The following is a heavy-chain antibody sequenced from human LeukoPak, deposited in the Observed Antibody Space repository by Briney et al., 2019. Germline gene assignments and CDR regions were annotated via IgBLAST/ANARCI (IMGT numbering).Heavy chain of an antibody. J-gene: IGHJ6*02. Sequence: EASVKVSCKASGYTFTGYYMHWVRQAPGQGLEWMGWINPNSGGTNYAQKFQGRVTMTRDTSISTAYMELSRLRSDDTAVYHCARELRSGYRKYGMDVWGQGTTVTVSS. D-gene: IGHD3-3*01. CDR3: ARELRSGYRKYGMDV. V-gene: IGHV1-2*02. CDR2: INPNSGGT. CDR1: GYTFTGYY.